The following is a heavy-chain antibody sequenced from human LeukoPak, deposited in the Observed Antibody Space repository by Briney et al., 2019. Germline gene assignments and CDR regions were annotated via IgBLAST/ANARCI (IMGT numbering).Heavy chain of an antibody. J-gene: IGHJ4*02. V-gene: IGHV4-34*01. D-gene: IGHD4-17*01. CDR1: GGSFSGYY. CDR2: INHSGST. CDR3: ARDYGDYVLDY. Sequence: SETLSLTCAVYGGSFSGYYWSWIRQPPGKGLEWIGEINHSGSTNYNPSLKSRVTISVDTSKNQFSLKLSSVTAADTAVYYCARDYGDYVLDYWGQGTLVTVSS.